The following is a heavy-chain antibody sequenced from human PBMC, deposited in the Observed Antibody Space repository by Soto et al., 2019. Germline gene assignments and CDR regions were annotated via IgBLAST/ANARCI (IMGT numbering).Heavy chain of an antibody. V-gene: IGHV1-3*01. Sequence: ASVQVSCKASGGTFSSYAIHWVRQAPGQGLEWMGWINVGNGNTKYLQKFQGRVTITRDTSASIAYMELSSLRSEDTSVYFCARDPDHYYYGMDVWGQGNTVTVSS. CDR1: GGTFSSYA. CDR3: ARDPDHYYYGMDV. CDR2: INVGNGNT. J-gene: IGHJ6*02.